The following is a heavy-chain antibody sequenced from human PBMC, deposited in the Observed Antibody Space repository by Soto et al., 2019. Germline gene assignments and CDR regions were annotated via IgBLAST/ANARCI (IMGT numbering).Heavy chain of an antibody. J-gene: IGHJ3*02. CDR2: IGGDCNDR. CDR3: VQDRMPHNYVWDPFDI. Sequence: WGSLRISCVSSGLTFNIFAMSWVRQAPGKGLDFVSGIGGDCNDRYYAYSVKGRFTISRYNSRNTVFLQMNSLRGEDTAMYFCVQDRMPHNYVWDPFDIWGQGTMVT. D-gene: IGHD4-4*01. V-gene: IGHV3-23*01. CDR1: GLTFNIFA.